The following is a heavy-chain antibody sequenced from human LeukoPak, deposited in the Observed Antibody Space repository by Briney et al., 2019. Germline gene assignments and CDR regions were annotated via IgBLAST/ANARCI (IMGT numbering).Heavy chain of an antibody. CDR2: ISNNGGYT. CDR3: AKNVLLWFGELFVFDY. J-gene: IGHJ4*02. Sequence: GGSLSLSCAASGFTFSSSAMSWVRQAPGKGLEWVSAISNNGGYTYYADSVQGRFTISRDNSKNTLYLQMNSLRAEDTAVYYCAKNVLLWFGELFVFDYWGQGTLVTVSS. D-gene: IGHD3-10*01. CDR1: GFTFSSSA. V-gene: IGHV3-23*01.